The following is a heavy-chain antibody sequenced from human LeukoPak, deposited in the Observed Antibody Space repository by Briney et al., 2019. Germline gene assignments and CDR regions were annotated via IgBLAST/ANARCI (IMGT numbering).Heavy chain of an antibody. D-gene: IGHD3-10*01. CDR2: IYSGVST. V-gene: IGHV3-53*01. CDR3: ARESHYDAGAYYVDY. CDR1: GLTVSSNY. J-gene: IGHJ4*02. Sequence: GGSLRLSCAASGLTVSSNYMSWVRHAPGGGLGWVSFIYSGVSTYYPDSVKGRFTLSRNNSKNMLYLQMNSLRAEDTAVYYCARESHYDAGAYYVDYWGQGTLVTVSS.